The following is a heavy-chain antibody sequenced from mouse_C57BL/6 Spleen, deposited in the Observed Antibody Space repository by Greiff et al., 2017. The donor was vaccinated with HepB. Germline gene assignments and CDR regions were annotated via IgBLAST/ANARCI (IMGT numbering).Heavy chain of an antibody. CDR3: ARDGGWDGFAY. D-gene: IGHD4-1*01. Sequence: EVKLVESGGGLVKPGGSLKLSCAASGFTFSSYAMSWVRQTAEKRLEWVATISDGGSYTYYPDNVKGRFTISRDNAKNNLYLQMSHLKSEDTAMYYCARDGGWDGFAYWGQGTLVTVSA. J-gene: IGHJ3*01. CDR1: GFTFSSYA. CDR2: ISDGGSYT. V-gene: IGHV5-4*01.